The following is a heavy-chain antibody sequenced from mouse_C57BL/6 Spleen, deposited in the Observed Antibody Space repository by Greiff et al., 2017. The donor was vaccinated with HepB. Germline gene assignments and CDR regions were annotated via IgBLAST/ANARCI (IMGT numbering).Heavy chain of an antibody. CDR3: AREGVYYYGSGYFDY. J-gene: IGHJ2*01. D-gene: IGHD1-1*01. CDR2: ISSGSSTI. Sequence: EVQRVESGGGLVKPGGSLKLSCAASGFTFSDYGMHWVRQAPEKGLEWVAYISSGSSTIYYADTVKGRFTISRDNAKNTLFLQMTSLRSEDTAMYYCAREGVYYYGSGYFDYWGQGTTLTVSS. CDR1: GFTFSDYG. V-gene: IGHV5-17*01.